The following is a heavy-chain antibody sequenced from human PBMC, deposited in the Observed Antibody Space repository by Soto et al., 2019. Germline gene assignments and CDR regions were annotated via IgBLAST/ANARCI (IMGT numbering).Heavy chain of an antibody. D-gene: IGHD3-10*01. V-gene: IGHV4-31*03. Sequence: QVQLQESGPGLVKPSQTLSLTCTVSGGYISSDRYFWSWVRQHPGKGLEWIAYILNSGSTYFNPSLKSRVTFSVDTSKSQFSLNLTSVTAADTAVYYCARGHTTFGFYYYALDVWGQGTTVIASS. CDR1: GGYISSDRYF. CDR2: ILNSGST. CDR3: ARGHTTFGFYYYALDV. J-gene: IGHJ6*02.